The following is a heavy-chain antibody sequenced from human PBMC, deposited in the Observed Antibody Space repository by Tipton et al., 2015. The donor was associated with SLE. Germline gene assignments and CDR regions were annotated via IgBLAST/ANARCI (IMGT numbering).Heavy chain of an antibody. D-gene: IGHD4-17*01. Sequence: TLSLTCTVSGGSISSSSYYWGWIRQPPGKGLEWIGSIYYSGSTYYNPSLKSRVTISVDTSKNQFSLKLSSVTAADTAVYYCARDDHGDFDYWGQGTLVTVSS. J-gene: IGHJ4*02. CDR2: IYYSGST. CDR3: ARDDHGDFDY. CDR1: GGSISSSSYY. V-gene: IGHV4-39*07.